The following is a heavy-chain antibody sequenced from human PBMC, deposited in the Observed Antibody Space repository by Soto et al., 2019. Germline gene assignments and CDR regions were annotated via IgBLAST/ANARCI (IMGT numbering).Heavy chain of an antibody. J-gene: IGHJ6*02. Sequence: ASVKVSCMASGYTFTSYGISWVRQAPGQGLEWMGWISAYNGNTNYAQKLQGRVTMTTDTSTSTAYMELRSLKSNDTAGYYCARVGSRKTGPENYYSGMDAWGQGTTITVSS. V-gene: IGHV1-18*04. CDR3: ARVGSRKTGPENYYSGMDA. CDR2: ISAYNGNT. D-gene: IGHD1-1*01. CDR1: GYTFTSYG.